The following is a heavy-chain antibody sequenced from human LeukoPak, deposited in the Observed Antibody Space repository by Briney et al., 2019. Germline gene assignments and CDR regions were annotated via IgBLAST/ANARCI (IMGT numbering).Heavy chain of an antibody. Sequence: ASVKVSCTASGFTFTDSYMHWVRQAPGQGLEYLAWINLKSGDAKYAQKFQGRVSMTRDTSISTAYMEPGSLRSDDTAVYYCAREGRQGGGDCYSFDSWGQGNLVTVSS. CDR1: GFTFTDSY. J-gene: IGHJ4*02. V-gene: IGHV1-2*02. CDR2: INLKSGDA. CDR3: AREGRQGGGDCYSFDS. D-gene: IGHD2-21*02.